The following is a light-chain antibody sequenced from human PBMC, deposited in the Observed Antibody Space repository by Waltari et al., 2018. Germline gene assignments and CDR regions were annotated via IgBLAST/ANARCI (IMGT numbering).Light chain of an antibody. J-gene: IGKJ3*01. CDR2: EKS. CDR3: QQRFNWIFT. V-gene: IGKV3-11*01. Sequence: VLTQSPATLSLSPGERATLSCRASETIGRSLAWYQQRPGQAPRLLIYEKSNRATGIPARFSGSGSGTDFTLTISSLESEDFAVYYCQQRFNWIFTFGPGTKVDI. CDR1: ETIGRS.